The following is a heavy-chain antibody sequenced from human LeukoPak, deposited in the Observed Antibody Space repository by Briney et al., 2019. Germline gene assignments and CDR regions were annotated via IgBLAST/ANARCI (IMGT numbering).Heavy chain of an antibody. Sequence: SETLSLTCAVYGGSFSGYYWSWIRQPPGKGLEWIGEINHSGSTNYNPSLKSRVTISVDTSKNQFSLKLSSVTAADTAVYYCAGHSAPYYYASGSYAYWGQGTLVTVSS. CDR1: GGSFSGYY. V-gene: IGHV4-34*01. D-gene: IGHD3-10*01. J-gene: IGHJ4*02. CDR3: AGHSAPYYYASGSYAY. CDR2: INHSGST.